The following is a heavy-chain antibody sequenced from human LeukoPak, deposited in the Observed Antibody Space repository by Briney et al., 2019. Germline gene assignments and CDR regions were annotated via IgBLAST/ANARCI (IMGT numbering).Heavy chain of an antibody. CDR2: IYSSGTT. CDR3: ARHVSYTGDAFDI. D-gene: IGHD1-26*01. Sequence: SETLSLTCNVSDGSSSRYYWSWIRQPPGKGLEWIGYIYSSGTTNYNPSLKGRVTLSVDTSKNQFSLKLNSVTAADTAVYYCARHVSYTGDAFDIWGQGTMVTVSS. V-gene: IGHV4-59*08. J-gene: IGHJ3*02. CDR1: DGSSSRYY.